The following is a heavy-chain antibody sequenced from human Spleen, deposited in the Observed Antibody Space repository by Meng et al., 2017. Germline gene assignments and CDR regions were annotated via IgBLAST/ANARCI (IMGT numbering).Heavy chain of an antibody. CDR2: INPKSGDT. D-gene: IGHD6-19*01. V-gene: IGHV1-2*06. CDR3: ATSPYSSGWSHY. Sequence: ASVKVSCKASGYTFPDYYIHWVRRAPGQGLEWMGRINPKSGDTHYAQKFQARVTMTGDTSISTAYMELSSLRSEDTAVYYCATSPYSSGWSHYWGQGTLVTVSS. J-gene: IGHJ4*02. CDR1: GYTFPDYY.